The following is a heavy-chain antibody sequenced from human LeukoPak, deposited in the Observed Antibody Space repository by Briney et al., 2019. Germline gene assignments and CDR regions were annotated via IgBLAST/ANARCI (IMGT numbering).Heavy chain of an antibody. V-gene: IGHV3-30*04. CDR3: ARTEWELPLWAHVPRATLGEIDY. D-gene: IGHD1-26*01. Sequence: SGGSLRLSCAATGFTFSSYAMHWVRQAPGKGLEWVAVMSYDGSNKYYADSVKGRFTISRDNSKNTLYLQMNSLRAEDTAVYYCARTEWELPLWAHVPRATLGEIDYWGQGTLVTVSS. CDR1: GFTFSSYA. J-gene: IGHJ4*02. CDR2: MSYDGSNK.